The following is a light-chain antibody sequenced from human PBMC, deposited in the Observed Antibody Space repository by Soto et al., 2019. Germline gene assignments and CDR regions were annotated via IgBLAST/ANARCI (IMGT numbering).Light chain of an antibody. V-gene: IGLV4-69*01. CDR1: SGHSNDA. J-gene: IGLJ2*01. Sequence: QPVLTQSPSISGSLGASVRLTCTLSSGHSNDAIAWHQQQPEKGPRYLMKLNSDGSHSKGDELPDRFSGSSSGAARYLTISRLESEYESDYYCQAWGTGIHVFGGGTKLTVL. CDR3: QAWGTGIHV. CDR2: LNSDGSH.